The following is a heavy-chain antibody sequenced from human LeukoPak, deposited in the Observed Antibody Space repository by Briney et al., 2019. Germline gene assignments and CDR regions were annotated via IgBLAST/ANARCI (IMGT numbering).Heavy chain of an antibody. D-gene: IGHD3-3*01. Sequence: ASVKVSCKVSGYTFTGYYMHWVHQAPGKGLGWMGLVDPEDGETIYAEKFQGRVTITADTSTDTAYMELSSLRSEDTAVYYCATGYDFWSGFRYYMDVWGKGTTVTVSS. J-gene: IGHJ6*03. CDR3: ATGYDFWSGFRYYMDV. CDR2: VDPEDGET. CDR1: GYTFTGYY. V-gene: IGHV1-69-2*01.